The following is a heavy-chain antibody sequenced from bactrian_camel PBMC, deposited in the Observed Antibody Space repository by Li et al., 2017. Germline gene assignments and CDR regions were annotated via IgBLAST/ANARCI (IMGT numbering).Heavy chain of an antibody. V-gene: IGHV3S54*01. J-gene: IGHJ6*01. Sequence: HVQLVESGGGSVQTGGSLRLSCQVSGYLYGGNCLGWFRQAPGQEREGVAAIDTGDGSTYYLNSVEGRFTISHDNAKNTLYLQMNSLKPEDTAMYYCAAAGYRLLGCRWPPNALADFRYRGQGTQVTVS. CDR2: IDTGDGST. CDR1: GYLYGGNC. CDR3: AAAGYRLLGCRWPPNALADFRY. D-gene: IGHD3*01.